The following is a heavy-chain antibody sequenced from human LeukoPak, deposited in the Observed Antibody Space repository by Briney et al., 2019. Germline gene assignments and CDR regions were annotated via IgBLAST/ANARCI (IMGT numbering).Heavy chain of an antibody. CDR1: GYTLTELS. D-gene: IGHD3-22*01. V-gene: IGHV1-24*01. J-gene: IGHJ4*02. CDR3: ATVDGYYSLHY. CDR2: FDPEDGET. Sequence: GASVKVSCKVSGYTLTELSMHWVRQAPGKGLEWMGGFDPEDGETIYSQKFQGRVTMTEDTSTDTAYMELNSLRSEDTAVYYCATVDGYYSLHYWRQGTLVTVSS.